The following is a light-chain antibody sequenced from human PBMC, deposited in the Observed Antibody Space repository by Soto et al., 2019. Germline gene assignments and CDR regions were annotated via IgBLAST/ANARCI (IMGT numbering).Light chain of an antibody. V-gene: IGLV2-14*03. CDR2: DVS. CDR3: SSYTTSNTRQIV. J-gene: IGLJ1*01. Sequence: QSVMTQPACVYGSPGQSIDIPCTGTSSDVGGYNYVSWYQHHPGKAPKLIIYDVSNRPSGVSNPFSGSKSGNTASLTISGLQPEDEADYYCSSYTTSNTRQIVFGTGTKVTVL. CDR1: SSDVGGYNY.